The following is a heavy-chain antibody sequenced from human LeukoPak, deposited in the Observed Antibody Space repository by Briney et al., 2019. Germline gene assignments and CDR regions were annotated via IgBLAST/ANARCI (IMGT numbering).Heavy chain of an antibody. V-gene: IGHV5-51*01. Sequence: GASLKISCKGSGYRFTNYWIGWVRQMPGKGLEWMGIIYPGDSDTRYSTSFQGQVTISAEKYSSKCSRKWRNLQASDTAIYYCARGFGELLYPFDHWGQGTLVIVSS. CDR2: IYPGDSDT. D-gene: IGHD3-10*01. CDR1: GYRFTNYW. CDR3: ARGFGELLYPFDH. J-gene: IGHJ4*02.